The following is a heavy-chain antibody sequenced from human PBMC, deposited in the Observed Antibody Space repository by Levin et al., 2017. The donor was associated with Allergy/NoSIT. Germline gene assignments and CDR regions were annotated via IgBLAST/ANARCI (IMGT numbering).Heavy chain of an antibody. J-gene: IGHJ4*02. V-gene: IGHV1-69*13. D-gene: IGHD3-22*01. CDR1: GGTFSSYA. Sequence: SVKVSCKASGGTFSSYAISWVRQAPGQGLEWMGGIIPIFGTANYAQKFQGRVTITADESTSTAYMELSSLRSEDTAVYYCARNSPYYYDSSGYIFDYWGQGTLVTVSS. CDR3: ARNSPYYYDSSGYIFDY. CDR2: IIPIFGTA.